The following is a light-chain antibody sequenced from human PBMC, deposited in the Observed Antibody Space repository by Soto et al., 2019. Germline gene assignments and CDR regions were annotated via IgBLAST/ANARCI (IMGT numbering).Light chain of an antibody. CDR2: DAS. CDR3: QLYSRSPRQIT. J-gene: IGKJ5*01. CDR1: QSVSSRF. V-gene: IGKV3D-20*01. Sequence: EIVLTQSPGTLSLSPGESATLSCGASQSVSSRFLAWYQQKPGRAPRVLIYDASTRATGVPHRFSGSGSGTDRTLTISRMEPEDFAVYYCQLYSRSPRQITSGQGTRLEIK.